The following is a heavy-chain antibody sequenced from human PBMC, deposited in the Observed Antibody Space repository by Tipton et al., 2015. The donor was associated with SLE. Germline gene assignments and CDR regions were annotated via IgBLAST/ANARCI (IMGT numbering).Heavy chain of an antibody. Sequence: LRLSCTVSGGSISGHYWSWIRQPPGKGLEWIGYIHHGGSTNYNPSLQSRVTISRDPSKNQFSLKLSSATAADTAVYYCARDSTSGWHDYWGQGTLVTVSS. V-gene: IGHV4-59*11. CDR1: GGSISGHY. D-gene: IGHD6-25*01. J-gene: IGHJ4*02. CDR3: ARDSTSGWHDY. CDR2: IHHGGST.